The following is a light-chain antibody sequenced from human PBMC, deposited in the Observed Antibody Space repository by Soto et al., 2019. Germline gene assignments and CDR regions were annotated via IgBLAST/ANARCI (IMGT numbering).Light chain of an antibody. CDR1: QSVSSN. Sequence: EIVMTQSPATLSVSPGERATLSCRASQSVSSNLAWFQQKPGQAPRLLIYGASTRATGIPARFSGSGSGTESTLPIGSLRLEDFAFSNCQQNITCPPLTFGGGTKVEIK. V-gene: IGKV3-15*01. J-gene: IGKJ4*01. CDR2: GAS. CDR3: QQNITCPPLT.